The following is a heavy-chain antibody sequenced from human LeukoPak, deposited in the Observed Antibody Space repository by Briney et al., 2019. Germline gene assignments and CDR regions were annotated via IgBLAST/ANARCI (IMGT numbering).Heavy chain of an antibody. CDR1: GGTISSYY. CDR3: ARWYSSGWAFDY. D-gene: IGHD6-19*01. CDR2: VHYSGST. J-gene: IGHJ4*02. Sequence: LSETLSLTCTVSGGTISSYYWNWIRQPPGKGLEWIGYVHYSGSTKYNPSLKSRVTISVDTSKNQFSLKLSSVIAADTAVYYCARWYSSGWAFDYWGQGTLVTVSS. V-gene: IGHV4-59*08.